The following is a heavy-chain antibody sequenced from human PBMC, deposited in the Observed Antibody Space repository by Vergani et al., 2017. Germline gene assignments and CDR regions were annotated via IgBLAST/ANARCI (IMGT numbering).Heavy chain of an antibody. CDR3: ARAGIFTYYYCMDF. Sequence: QVQLVESGGGVVQPGRSLRLSCAASGFTFSSYGMNWVRQAPGKGLEWVAVIWYDGSNKYYADSVKGRFTISRDNSKNTLYLQMNSLRAEDTSVYYCARAGIFTYYYCMDFWGQGITVTGS. CDR1: GFTFSSYG. D-gene: IGHD3-3*01. J-gene: IGHJ6*02. CDR2: IWYDGSNK. V-gene: IGHV3-33*01.